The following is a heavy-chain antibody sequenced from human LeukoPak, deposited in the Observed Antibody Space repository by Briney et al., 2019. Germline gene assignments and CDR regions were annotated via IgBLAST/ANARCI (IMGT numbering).Heavy chain of an antibody. J-gene: IGHJ3*02. CDR3: ARSLDTAMVAAFDI. V-gene: IGHV4-34*01. CDR2: INHSGST. CDR1: CGSFSGYY. D-gene: IGHD5-18*01. Sequence: SETLSLTCAVYCGSFSGYYWSWIRQPPGKGLEWIGEINHSGSTNYNPSLKSRVTISVDPSKNQFSLKLSSVTAADTAVYYCARSLDTAMVAAFDIWGQGTMVTVSS.